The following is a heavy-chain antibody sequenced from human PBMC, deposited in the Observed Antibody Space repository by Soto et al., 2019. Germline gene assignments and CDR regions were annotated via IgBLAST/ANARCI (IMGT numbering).Heavy chain of an antibody. D-gene: IGHD1-26*01. V-gene: IGHV1-2*02. CDR1: GYTFSDYY. Sequence: VQLVQSGAEVRKPGASVKVSCKASGYTFSDYYVHWVREAPGQGLEWMGWINPSSGGTIYTQRFQGRVTMTRDTSISTVYMELSRLTSDDTAVYYCAIEMGVIGAPGYTWFDPWGQGALVTVSS. CDR2: INPSSGGT. J-gene: IGHJ5*02. CDR3: AIEMGVIGAPGYTWFDP.